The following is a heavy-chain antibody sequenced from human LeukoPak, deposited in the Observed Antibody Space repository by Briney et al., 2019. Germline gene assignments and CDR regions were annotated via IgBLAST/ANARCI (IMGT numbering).Heavy chain of an antibody. J-gene: IGHJ6*03. CDR1: GGSISSGFYY. CDR2: IDTRGST. D-gene: IGHD4-17*01. Sequence: SETLSLTCTVSGGSISSGFYYWTWIRQPAGKGLEWIGRIDTRGSTNYNPSLKSRVTISVDTSKNQFSLKLNSVTAADTAVYYCARATVTRDMDVWGKGTTVTISS. CDR3: ARATVTRDMDV. V-gene: IGHV4-61*02.